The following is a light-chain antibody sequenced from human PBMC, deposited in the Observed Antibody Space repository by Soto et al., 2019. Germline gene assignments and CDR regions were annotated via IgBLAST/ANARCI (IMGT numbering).Light chain of an antibody. Sequence: QSVLTQPPSVSGAPGQRVTISCTGSSSNIGARFDVHWYRHLPGTAPKLLISVNTNGPSGVAGRCSGSKSGTSASLSSAGLRAEDEADYYCQSYDSSLAGFVFGTGTQLTVL. CDR3: QSYDSSLAGFV. CDR2: VNT. CDR1: SSNIGARFD. J-gene: IGLJ7*01. V-gene: IGLV1-40*01.